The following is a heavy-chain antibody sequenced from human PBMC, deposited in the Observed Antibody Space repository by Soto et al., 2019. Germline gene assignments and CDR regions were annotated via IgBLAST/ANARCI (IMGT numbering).Heavy chain of an antibody. Sequence: QVQLVQSGAEVKKPGASVKVSCKASGYTFTGYYMHWVRQAPGQGLEWMGWINPNSGGTNYAQKFQGWVTMTRDTSISTAYMELSRLRSDDTAVYYCARDRIAAAGTGRLYYYYGMDVWGQGTTVTVSS. J-gene: IGHJ6*02. CDR1: GYTFTGYY. CDR2: INPNSGGT. CDR3: ARDRIAAAGTGRLYYYYGMDV. D-gene: IGHD6-13*01. V-gene: IGHV1-2*04.